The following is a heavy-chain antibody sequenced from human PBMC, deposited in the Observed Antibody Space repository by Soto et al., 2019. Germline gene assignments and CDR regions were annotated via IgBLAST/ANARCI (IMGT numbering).Heavy chain of an antibody. CDR2: IFSTGST. D-gene: IGHD5-12*01. Sequence: PSETLSLTCTVSGGSISSYQWSWIRQPAGKGLEWIGHIFSTGSTNYNPSLNSRVTMSVDTSKNQFSLKLNSVTASDTAMYYCALKRLGYCGIPNCFSGFFSYWGQGTLVTVSS. V-gene: IGHV4-4*07. J-gene: IGHJ4*02. CDR1: GGSISSYQ. CDR3: ALKRLGYCGIPNCFSGFFSY.